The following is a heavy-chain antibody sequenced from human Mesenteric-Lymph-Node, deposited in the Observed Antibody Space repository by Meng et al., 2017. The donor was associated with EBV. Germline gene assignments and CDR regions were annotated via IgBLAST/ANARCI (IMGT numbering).Heavy chain of an antibody. Sequence: QVQLQQWGAGLLKPSGTLSLTCEVSGGSFSNYYWSWIRQTPGKGLEWIGEINHSGSANYNPSLKSRVTISIGTSKNQFSLRLNSVTAADTAVYYCARGVQVAWRFDPWGQGTLVTVSS. D-gene: IGHD2-15*01. CDR2: INHSGSA. J-gene: IGHJ5*02. CDR3: ARGVQVAWRFDP. V-gene: IGHV4-34*02. CDR1: GGSFSNYY.